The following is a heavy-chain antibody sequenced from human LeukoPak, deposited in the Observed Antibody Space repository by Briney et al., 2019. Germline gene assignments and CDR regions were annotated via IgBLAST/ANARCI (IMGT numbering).Heavy chain of an antibody. V-gene: IGHV7-4-1*02. D-gene: IGHD6-13*01. CDR2: INTNTGNP. J-gene: IGHJ4*02. CDR3: ARELSIAAAGINYFDY. Sequence: RASVKVSCKASGYTLTSYAMNWVRHAPGQGLEWMGWINTNTGNPTYAQGFTGRFVFSLDTSVSTAYLQISSLKAEDTAVYYGARELSIAAAGINYFDYWGQGTLVTVSS. CDR1: GYTLTSYA.